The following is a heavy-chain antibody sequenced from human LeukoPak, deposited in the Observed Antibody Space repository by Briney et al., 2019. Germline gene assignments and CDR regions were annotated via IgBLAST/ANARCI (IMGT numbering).Heavy chain of an antibody. CDR3: AKRIAAAGVGIVY. CDR2: MNPDSGNT. D-gene: IGHD6-13*01. V-gene: IGHV1-8*01. Sequence: ASVKVSCKASGHTFTSYDINWVRQATGQGLEWMGWMNPDSGNTGYAQKFQGRVTMTRNPSISTAYMELSSLTSEDTAVYYCAKRIAAAGVGIVYWGQGTLVTVSS. CDR1: GHTFTSYD. J-gene: IGHJ4*02.